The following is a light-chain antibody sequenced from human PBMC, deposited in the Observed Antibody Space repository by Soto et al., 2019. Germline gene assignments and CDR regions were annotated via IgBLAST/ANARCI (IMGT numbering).Light chain of an antibody. CDR3: HQYGNSPFT. J-gene: IGKJ3*01. V-gene: IGKV3-20*01. CDR1: QSVSSNY. CDR2: GVS. Sequence: EIVLTQSPGTLSLSPGERATLYCRASQSVSSNYLAWYQQKPGQAPRLLIYGVSTRATGIPDRFSGSGSGTDFTLIISRLEPEDFAVYYCHQYGNSPFTFGPGTEVDI.